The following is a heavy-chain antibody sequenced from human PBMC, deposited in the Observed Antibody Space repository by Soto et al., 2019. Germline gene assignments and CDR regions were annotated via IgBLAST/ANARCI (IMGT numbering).Heavy chain of an antibody. V-gene: IGHV3-53*01. J-gene: IGHJ4*02. CDR1: GFSVSSNY. CDR2: IYTGGST. D-gene: IGHD6-19*01. Sequence: EVQLVESGGGLIQPGGSLRLSCAASGFSVSSNYMSWVRQAPGKGLEWVSVIYTGGSTHYADSVEGRFTISRDISKNTRYLQMNSLRAEDTAVYYCASDPGSIAVAGTIWGQGTLVTVSS. CDR3: ASDPGSIAVAGTI.